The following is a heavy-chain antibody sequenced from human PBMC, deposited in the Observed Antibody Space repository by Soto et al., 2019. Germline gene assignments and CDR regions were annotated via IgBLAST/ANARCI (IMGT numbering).Heavy chain of an antibody. CDR1: GASISSSSYY. J-gene: IGHJ6*02. D-gene: IGHD1-7*01. CDR3: ARLDAGTTYYYYGMDV. V-gene: IGHV4-39*01. CDR2: IYYSGST. Sequence: SETLSLTCTVSGASISSSSYYWGWIRQPPGKGLEWIGSIYYSGSTYYNPSLKSRVTISVDTSKNQFSLKLSSVTAADTALYYCARLDAGTTYYYYGMDVWGQGTTVTVSS.